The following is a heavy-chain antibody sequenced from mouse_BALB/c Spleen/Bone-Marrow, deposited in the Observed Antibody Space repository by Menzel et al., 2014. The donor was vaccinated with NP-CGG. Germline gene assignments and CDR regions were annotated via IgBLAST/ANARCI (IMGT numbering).Heavy chain of an antibody. CDR2: IDPSDSET. V-gene: IGHV1-69*02. CDR1: GYTFTRYW. J-gene: IGHJ3*01. Sequence: GAEVVKPGAPVKLSCKASGYTFTRYWMHWVRQRPGRGLEWIGKIDPSDSETHYNHEFKDKATLTVDKSSSTAYIQLSSLTSEDSAVYFCARSGGNYVAWFVYWGQGTLVTVSP. D-gene: IGHD2-1*01. CDR3: ARSGGNYVAWFVY.